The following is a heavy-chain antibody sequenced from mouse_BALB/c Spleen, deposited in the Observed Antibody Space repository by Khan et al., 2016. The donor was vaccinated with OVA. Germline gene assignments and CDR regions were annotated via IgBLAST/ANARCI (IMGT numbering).Heavy chain of an antibody. Sequence: VQLKQSGPGLVQPSQSLSITCTVSGFSLTTYGVHWVRQSPGKGLEWLGLIWSGGNTDYNAAFISRLSITTDTSNSQVFFKMNSLQADDTAMYYCARNSYMYDFTYWGQGTLVTVSA. D-gene: IGHD2-14*01. V-gene: IGHV2-2*01. J-gene: IGHJ3*01. CDR2: IWSGGNT. CDR3: ARNSYMYDFTY. CDR1: GFSLTTYG.